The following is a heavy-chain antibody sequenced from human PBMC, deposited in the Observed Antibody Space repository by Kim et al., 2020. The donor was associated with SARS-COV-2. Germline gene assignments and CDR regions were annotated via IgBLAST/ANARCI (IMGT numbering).Heavy chain of an antibody. D-gene: IGHD6-13*01. Sequence: GGSLRLSCAASGFTFSSYAMSWVRQAPGKGLEWVSAISGSGGSTYYADSVKGRFTISRDNSKNTPYLQMNSLRAEDTAVYYCARSRIATAGTKWFDPWGQGTLVTVSS. CDR2: ISGSGGST. J-gene: IGHJ5*02. CDR1: GFTFSSYA. CDR3: ARSRIATAGTKWFDP. V-gene: IGHV3-23*01.